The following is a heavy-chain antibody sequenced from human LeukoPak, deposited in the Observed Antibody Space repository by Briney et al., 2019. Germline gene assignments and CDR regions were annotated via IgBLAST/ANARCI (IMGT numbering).Heavy chain of an antibody. J-gene: IGHJ4*02. CDR2: INWNSGSI. CDR1: GFTFDDYA. CDR3: AKDSLIRGLIMRPQN. V-gene: IGHV3-9*01. D-gene: IGHD3-10*01. Sequence: GRSLRLSCAASGFTFDDYAMHWVRQAPGKGLEWVSGINWNSGSIDYADSVKGRFTISRDNAKNSLYLQMNSLRAEDTALYYCAKDSLIRGLIMRPQNWGQGTLATVSS.